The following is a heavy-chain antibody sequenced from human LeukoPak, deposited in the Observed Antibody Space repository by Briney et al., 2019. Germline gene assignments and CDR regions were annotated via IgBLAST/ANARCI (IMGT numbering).Heavy chain of an antibody. CDR3: ARDTVYDSSGYYWNYFDY. V-gene: IGHV1-2*02. CDR1: GYTFTGYY. Sequence: ASVKVSCKASGYTFTGYYMHWVRQAPGQGLEWMGWINPNSGGTNYAQKFQGRVTVTRDTSISTAYMELSRLRSDDTAVYYCARDTVYDSSGYYWNYFDYWGQGTLVTVSS. CDR2: INPNSGGT. D-gene: IGHD3-22*01. J-gene: IGHJ4*02.